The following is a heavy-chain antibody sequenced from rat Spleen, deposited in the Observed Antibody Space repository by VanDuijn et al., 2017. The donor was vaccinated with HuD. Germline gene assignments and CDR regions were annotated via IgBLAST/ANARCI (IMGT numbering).Heavy chain of an antibody. J-gene: IGHJ4*01. CDR2: IIYDGTNT. CDR3: ARHHYDGYYHGPVLGVMDA. V-gene: IGHV5-17*01. Sequence: EVQLVQSGGGLVQPGKSLKLSCAALGFTFSDYGMAWVRQAPEKGLEWVANIIYDGTNTYYRDSVKGRFTISRDNAKSILYLQMDSLRSEDTASYYCARHHYDGYYHGPVLGVMDAWGQGASVTVSS. D-gene: IGHD1-12*03. CDR1: GFTFSDYG.